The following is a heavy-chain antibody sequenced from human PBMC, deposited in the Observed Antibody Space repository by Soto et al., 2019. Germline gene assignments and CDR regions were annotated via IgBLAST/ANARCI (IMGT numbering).Heavy chain of an antibody. D-gene: IGHD3-16*01. Sequence: SETLSLTFTVSGGSISSVDYYWSWIRQHPGKGLEWIGYFYYSGGAYYNPSLESRVTISIDTSKNQFYLKMSSVTAADTAVYYRARDKAIAFGGVFVHGRLYXYWGQGTRVTVS. CDR1: GGSISSVDYY. CDR3: ARDKAIAFGGVFVHGRLYXY. CDR2: FYYSGGA. V-gene: IGHV4-31*03. J-gene: IGHJ4*02.